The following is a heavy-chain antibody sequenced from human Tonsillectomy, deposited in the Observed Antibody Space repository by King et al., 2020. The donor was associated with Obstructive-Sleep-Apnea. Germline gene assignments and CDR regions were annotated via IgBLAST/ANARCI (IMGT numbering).Heavy chain of an antibody. D-gene: IGHD6-19*01. J-gene: IGHJ4*02. CDR1: GYTFSRYY. CDR3: ATVAVAGGLDY. CDR2: LRPGRGST. Sequence: QLVQSGAEVKKSGASVRISCKASGYTFSRYYIHWVRQAPGQGLEWMGILRPGRGSTSHAQKFQGRVTLTSDTSTSTVYMDLSSLRSEDTAVYYCATVAVAGGLDYWGQGTLVTVSS. V-gene: IGHV1-46*01.